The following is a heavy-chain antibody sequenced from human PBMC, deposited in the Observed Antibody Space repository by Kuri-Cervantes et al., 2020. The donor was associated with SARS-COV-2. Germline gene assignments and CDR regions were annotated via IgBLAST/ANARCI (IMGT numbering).Heavy chain of an antibody. J-gene: IGHJ3*02. Sequence: LSLTCAASGFTFSSYGMHWVRQAPGKGLEWVAVISYEGSIQYYADSLRGRFTISKDNSKNTLYLQMNSLRAEDTAVYYCAKGHQGAFDIWGQGTMVTVSS. CDR3: AKGHQGAFDI. CDR2: ISYEGSIQ. CDR1: GFTFSSYG. V-gene: IGHV3-30*19.